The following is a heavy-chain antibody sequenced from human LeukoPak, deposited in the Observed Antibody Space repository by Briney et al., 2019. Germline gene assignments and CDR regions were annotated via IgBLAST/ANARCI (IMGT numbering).Heavy chain of an antibody. J-gene: IGHJ3*02. CDR2: IHHSGST. D-gene: IGHD1-26*01. CDR3: ARARLSGTGYSGSFGI. Sequence: PSGTLSLTCAVSGGSISTNNWWTWVRQPPGKGLEWIGEIHHSGSTDYNPSLKSRVTISPDKSKNQFSLTLTSVTAADTAVYFCARARLSGTGYSGSFGIWGQGTMVTVSS. V-gene: IGHV4-4*02. CDR1: GGSISTNNW.